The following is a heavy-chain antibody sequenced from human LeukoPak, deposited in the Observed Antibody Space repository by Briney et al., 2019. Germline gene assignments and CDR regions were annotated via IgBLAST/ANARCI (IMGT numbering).Heavy chain of an antibody. V-gene: IGHV3-23*01. D-gene: IGHD3-9*01. Sequence: PGGSLRLSCTVSGFTLSSYEMSWIRQAPGKGLEWVSSIEYSETGTHYADSVKGRFTISRDNAKNTLYLQMSSLRAEDTAVYYCAKGGGFDWLNYYYMDVWGKGTTVIISS. CDR1: GFTLSSYE. CDR3: AKGGGFDWLNYYYMDV. CDR2: IEYSETGT. J-gene: IGHJ6*03.